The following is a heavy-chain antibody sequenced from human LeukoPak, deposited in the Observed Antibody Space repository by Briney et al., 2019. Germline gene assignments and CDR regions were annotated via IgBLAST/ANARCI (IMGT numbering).Heavy chain of an antibody. Sequence: ASVKISCKVSGYTFTDYYMHWVQQAPGKGLEWMGLVDPEDGETIYAEKSQGRVTITADTSTDTAYMELSSLRSEDTAVYYCATDAVATAEYYFDYWGQGTLVTVSS. D-gene: IGHD5-12*01. V-gene: IGHV1-69-2*01. CDR3: ATDAVATAEYYFDY. CDR2: VDPEDGET. J-gene: IGHJ4*02. CDR1: GYTFTDYY.